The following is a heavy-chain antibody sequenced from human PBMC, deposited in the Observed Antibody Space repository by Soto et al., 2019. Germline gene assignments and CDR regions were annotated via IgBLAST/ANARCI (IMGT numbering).Heavy chain of an antibody. CDR2: TYYRSKWYN. CDR1: GDSVSSNSAA. V-gene: IGHV6-1*01. D-gene: IGHD6-13*01. J-gene: IGHJ6*02. CDR3: ARVGAQYSSSWYDGVYYYYGMDV. Sequence: SQTLSLTCAISGDSVSSNSAAWNWIRQSPSRGLEWLGRTYYRSKWYNDYAVSVKSRITINPDTSKNQFSLQLNSVTPEDTAVYYCARVGAQYSSSWYDGVYYYYGMDVWGQGTTVTVS.